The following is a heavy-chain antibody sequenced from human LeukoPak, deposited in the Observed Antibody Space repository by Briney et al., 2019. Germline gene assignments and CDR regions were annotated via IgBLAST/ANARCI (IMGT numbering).Heavy chain of an antibody. CDR1: GYTFTSYD. Sequence: GASVKVSCKASGYTFTSYDINWVRQATGQGLEWMGWMNPNSGNTGYAQKFQGRVTITRNTSISRAYMELSSLRSEDTAVYYCARGGDSSGYYYYYFDYWGQGTLVTVSS. J-gene: IGHJ4*02. CDR2: MNPNSGNT. CDR3: ARGGDSSGYYYYYFDY. D-gene: IGHD3-22*01. V-gene: IGHV1-8*03.